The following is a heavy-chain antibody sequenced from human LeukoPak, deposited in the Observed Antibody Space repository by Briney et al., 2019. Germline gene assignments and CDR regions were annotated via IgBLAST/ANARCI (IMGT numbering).Heavy chain of an antibody. CDR1: GFTVSSNY. CDR2: SYTGGNT. D-gene: IGHD6-13*01. V-gene: IGHV3-66*01. J-gene: IGHJ4*02. Sequence: PGGSLRLSCAASGFTVSSNYMSWVRQAPGKGLEWVSVSYTGGNTHYADSVKGRFTLSRDNSKNTVYLQMNSLRVEDTAMYYCAKGRISAGGLDYWGQGTLVTVSS. CDR3: AKGRISAGGLDY.